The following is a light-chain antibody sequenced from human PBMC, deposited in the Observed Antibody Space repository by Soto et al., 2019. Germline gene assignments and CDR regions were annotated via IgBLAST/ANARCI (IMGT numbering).Light chain of an antibody. CDR1: STDFVSYNR. J-gene: IGLJ1*01. CDR3: SLYTSENAYV. CDR2: EVS. Sequence: QSVLTQPPSVSGSPGQSVTISCTGTSTDFVSYNRVSWYQQPPGTAPKLMIYEVSKRPSGVHDRFSGSKSGNPASLTSSGLQAAGEADYYCSLYTSENAYVFGTGTKLTVL. V-gene: IGLV2-18*01.